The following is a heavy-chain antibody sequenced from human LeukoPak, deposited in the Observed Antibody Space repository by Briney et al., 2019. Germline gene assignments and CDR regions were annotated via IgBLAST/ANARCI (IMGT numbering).Heavy chain of an antibody. V-gene: IGHV3-48*03. Sequence: PGGSLRLSCAASGFTFRTYEMNWVRQALGQGQEWGSHIDSSGGIIYYADSVKGRFSISRDNAKNSLYLQMNSLRAEDTAVYYCARVRSGGSSFDYWGQGTLVTVSS. D-gene: IGHD2-15*01. CDR2: IDSSGGII. J-gene: IGHJ4*02. CDR1: GFTFRTYE. CDR3: ARVRSGGSSFDY.